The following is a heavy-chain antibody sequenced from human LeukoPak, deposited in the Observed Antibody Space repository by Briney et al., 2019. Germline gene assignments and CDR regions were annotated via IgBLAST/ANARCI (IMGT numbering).Heavy chain of an antibody. Sequence: GGSLRLSCAASGFTFSSYSMNWVRRAPGKGLEWVSSISTSSNYIYYADSVKGRFTISRDNAKNSLYLQMNSLRAEDAAVYYCARDSSRYDYWGQGTLVTVSS. CDR3: ARDSSRYDY. V-gene: IGHV3-21*06. D-gene: IGHD6-19*01. J-gene: IGHJ4*02. CDR2: ISTSSNYI. CDR1: GFTFSSYS.